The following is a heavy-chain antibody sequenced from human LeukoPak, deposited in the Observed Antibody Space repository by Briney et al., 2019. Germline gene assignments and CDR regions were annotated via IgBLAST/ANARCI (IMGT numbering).Heavy chain of an antibody. V-gene: IGHV3-23*01. Sequence: GGSLRLSCAASGFTFSSYDMNWVRQAPGKGLEWVSAITGSGGRTYYADSVKGRFTISRDNSKNTLYLQMNSLRAEDTAVYYCARDGALGSPFDYWGQGTLVTVSS. D-gene: IGHD7-27*01. CDR1: GFTFSSYD. CDR3: ARDGALGSPFDY. CDR2: ITGSGGRT. J-gene: IGHJ4*02.